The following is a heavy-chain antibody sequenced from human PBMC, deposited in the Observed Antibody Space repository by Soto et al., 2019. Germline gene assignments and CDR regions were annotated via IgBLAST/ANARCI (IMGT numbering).Heavy chain of an antibody. CDR1: GGTFGYYV. J-gene: IGHJ4*02. CDR2: VIPMFSSG. V-gene: IGHV1-69*06. Sequence: QVQLVQSGAEVKKPGSSVKFSCKASGGTFGYYVINWVRQAPGQGPEWMGGVIPMFSSGNYAQKFQGRVTMTADMSTSTVYMDLRGLRSEDPAVYYCTRGGFSGSYFDSWGQGTLVTVSS. D-gene: IGHD1-26*01. CDR3: TRGGFSGSYFDS.